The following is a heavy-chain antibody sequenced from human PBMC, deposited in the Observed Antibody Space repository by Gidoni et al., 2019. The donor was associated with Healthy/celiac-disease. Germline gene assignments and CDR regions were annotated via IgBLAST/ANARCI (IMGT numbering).Heavy chain of an antibody. D-gene: IGHD2-15*01. Sequence: EVQLVESGGGLVQPGRSLRLSCAASGFTFDDYAMHWVRQAPGKGLEWVSGISWNSGSIGYADSVKGRFNISRDNAKNSLYLQMNSLRAEDTALYYCAKDSQKVGVVPYFDYWGQGTLVTVSS. V-gene: IGHV3-9*01. CDR1: GFTFDDYA. CDR2: ISWNSGSI. CDR3: AKDSQKVGVVPYFDY. J-gene: IGHJ4*02.